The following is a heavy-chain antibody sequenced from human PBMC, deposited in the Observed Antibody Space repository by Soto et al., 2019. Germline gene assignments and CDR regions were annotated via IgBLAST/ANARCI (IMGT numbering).Heavy chain of an antibody. V-gene: IGHV4-34*01. J-gene: IGHJ6*02. D-gene: IGHD2-15*01. Sequence: TLAYNCAIDCESFRAYYTTWLHQTPGKGLEWIGEINHSGSTKYNPSLRSRVTVSVDTSKHQFSLKLSSVTAADTAMYYCARARELLAARIYYYRMDVWGQGTTVT. CDR1: CESFRAYY. CDR2: INHSGST. CDR3: ARARELLAARIYYYRMDV.